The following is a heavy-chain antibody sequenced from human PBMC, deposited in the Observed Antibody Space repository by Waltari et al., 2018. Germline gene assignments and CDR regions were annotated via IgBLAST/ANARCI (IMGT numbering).Heavy chain of an antibody. J-gene: IGHJ3*02. CDR2: IKQDGSEK. V-gene: IGHV3-7*01. CDR1: GFTFSSYW. CDR3: AGDEQTVTTKAFDI. Sequence: EVQLVESGGGLVQPGGSLRLSCAASGFTFSSYWMSWVRQAPGKGLEWVANIKQDGSEKYYVDSVKGRFTISRDNAKNSLYLQMNSLRAEDTAVYYCAGDEQTVTTKAFDIWGQGTMVTVSS. D-gene: IGHD4-4*01.